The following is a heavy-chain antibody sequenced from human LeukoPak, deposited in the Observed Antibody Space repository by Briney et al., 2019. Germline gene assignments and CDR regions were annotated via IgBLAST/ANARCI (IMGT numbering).Heavy chain of an antibody. V-gene: IGHV3-21*01. D-gene: IGHD3-3*01. CDR1: GFAFSSYS. CDR3: ARSDFWSGYYTIDY. CDR2: ISSSSSYI. Sequence: GGSLRLSCAASGFAFSSYSMNWVRKAPGKGLEWVSSISSSSSYIYYADSVKGRFTISRDNAKNSLYLQMNSLRAEDTAVYYCARSDFWSGYYTIDYWGQGTLVTVSS. J-gene: IGHJ4*02.